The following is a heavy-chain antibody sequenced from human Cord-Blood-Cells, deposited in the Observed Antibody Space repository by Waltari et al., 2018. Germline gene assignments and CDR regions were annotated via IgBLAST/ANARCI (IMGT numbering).Heavy chain of an antibody. V-gene: IGHV4-4*02. J-gene: IGHJ5*02. D-gene: IGHD1-1*01. CDR2: IYHSGST. Sequence: QVQLHESGPGLVKPSRTLSLTRAASGGSISSSNWWIGEIYHSGSTNYNPSLKSRVTISVDKSKNQFSLKLSSVTAADTAVYYCARALRWNENWFDPWGQGTLVTVSS. CDR1: GGSISSSNW. CDR3: ARALRWNENWFDP.